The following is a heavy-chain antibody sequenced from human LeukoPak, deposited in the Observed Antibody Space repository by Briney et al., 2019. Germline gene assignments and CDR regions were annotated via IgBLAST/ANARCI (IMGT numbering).Heavy chain of an antibody. V-gene: IGHV3-21*01. J-gene: IGHJ4*02. CDR3: ARLAAAGTSGY. CDR2: ISSSSSYI. D-gene: IGHD6-13*01. Sequence: PGGSLRLSCAASGFTFSSYSMNWVRQAPGEGLEWVSSISSSSSYIYYADSVKGRFTISRDNAKNSLYLQMNSLRAEDTAVYYCARLAAAGTSGYWGQGTLVTVSS. CDR1: GFTFSSYS.